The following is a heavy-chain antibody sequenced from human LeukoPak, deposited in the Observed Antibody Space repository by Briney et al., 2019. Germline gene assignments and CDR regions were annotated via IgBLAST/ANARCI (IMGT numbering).Heavy chain of an antibody. Sequence: PGRSLRLSCAASGFTLSSYGMHWVRQAPGKGLEWVAVISYDGSNKYYADSVKGRFTISRGNSKNTLYLQMNSLRAEDTAVYYCAASAWDYWGQGTLVTVSS. CDR2: ISYDGSNK. J-gene: IGHJ4*02. CDR1: GFTLSSYG. V-gene: IGHV3-30*03. CDR3: AASAWDY. D-gene: IGHD3-10*01.